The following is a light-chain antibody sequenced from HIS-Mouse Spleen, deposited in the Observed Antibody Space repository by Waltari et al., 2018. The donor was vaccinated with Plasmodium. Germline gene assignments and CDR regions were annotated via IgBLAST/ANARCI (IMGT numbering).Light chain of an antibody. V-gene: IGLV2-8*01. CDR1: SSDVGGYNY. CDR2: EVS. Sequence: QSALTQPPSASGSPGQSVTISCTGTSSDVGGYNYVSWYQQHPGKAPKLMFYEVSKRPPGFPARCSGSKSGNTASLTVAGLQAEDEADYYCSSYAGSNNLVFGGGTKLTVL. CDR3: SSYAGSNNLV. J-gene: IGLJ2*01.